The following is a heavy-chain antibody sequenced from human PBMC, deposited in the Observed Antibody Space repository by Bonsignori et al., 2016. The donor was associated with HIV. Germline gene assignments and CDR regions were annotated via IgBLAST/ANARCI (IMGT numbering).Heavy chain of an antibody. CDR3: TRDPSDYDFWSGYYGNYYYYGMDV. V-gene: IGHV3-49*04. Sequence: EVQLVESGGGLVQPGRSLRLSCTASGFTFGDYAMSWVRQAPGKGLEWVGFIRSKAYGGTTEYAASVKGRFTISRDDSKSIAYLQMNSLKTEDTAVYYCTRDPSDYDFWSGYYGNYYYYGMDVWAKGP. CDR1: GFTFGDYA. D-gene: IGHD3-3*01. CDR2: IRSKAYGGTT. J-gene: IGHJ6*02.